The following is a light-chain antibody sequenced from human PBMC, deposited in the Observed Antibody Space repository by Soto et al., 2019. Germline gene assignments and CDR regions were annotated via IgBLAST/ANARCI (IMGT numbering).Light chain of an antibody. Sequence: QAVLTQSSSASASLGSSVKLTCTLSSGHSSYTIAWHQQQPGKAPRYLMRLQGSGSYNKGSGVPDRFSGSSSGADRYLTISNLHSEDEADYYRETWDSNTLVVLGGGTKLTVL. CDR1: SGHSSYT. V-gene: IGLV4-60*03. J-gene: IGLJ2*01. CDR3: ETWDSNTLVV. CDR2: LQGSGSY.